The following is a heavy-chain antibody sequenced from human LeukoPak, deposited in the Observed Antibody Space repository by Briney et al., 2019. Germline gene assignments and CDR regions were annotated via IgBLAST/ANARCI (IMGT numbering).Heavy chain of an antibody. CDR2: INPNSGGT. J-gene: IGHJ3*02. V-gene: IGHV1-2*02. CDR3: AFLRTYSSSWYSPGNAFDI. Sequence: WASVKVSCKASGYTFTGYYMHWVRQAPGQGLEWMGWINPNSGGTNYAQKFQGRVTMTRDTSISTAYMELSRLRSDDTAVYYCAFLRTYSSSWYSPGNAFDIWGQGTMVTVSS. CDR1: GYTFTGYY. D-gene: IGHD6-13*01.